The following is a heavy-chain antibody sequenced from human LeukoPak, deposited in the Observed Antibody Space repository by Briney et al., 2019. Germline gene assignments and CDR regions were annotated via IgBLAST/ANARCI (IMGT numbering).Heavy chain of an antibody. CDR1: GGSLTSGSFY. D-gene: IGHD2-2*01. CDR3: ARGVRYCSSSTCYLDYWYFDL. V-gene: IGHV4-61*02. J-gene: IGHJ2*01. CDR2: IHTSGRT. Sequence: SQTLSLTCTVSGGSLTSGSFYWSWIRQPAGKGLEWIGRIHTSGRTNYNPSLKSRVTISVDTSKNQISLKLSSVTAADTTAYYCARGVRYCSSSTCYLDYWYFDLWGRGTLVTVSS.